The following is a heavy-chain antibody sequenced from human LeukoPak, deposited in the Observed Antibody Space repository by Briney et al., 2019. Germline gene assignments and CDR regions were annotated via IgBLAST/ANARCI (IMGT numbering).Heavy chain of an antibody. CDR2: INHSGSS. Sequence: SETLSLTCAVYGGSFSGYYWSWVRQAPGKGLEGIGEINHSGSSNYNPSLNSRVTISIDTSTNQISLKLNSVTAADTAVYYCARNVAGTPDYWGQGTLVTVSS. D-gene: IGHD6-19*01. CDR3: ARNVAGTPDY. V-gene: IGHV4-34*01. J-gene: IGHJ4*02. CDR1: GGSFSGYY.